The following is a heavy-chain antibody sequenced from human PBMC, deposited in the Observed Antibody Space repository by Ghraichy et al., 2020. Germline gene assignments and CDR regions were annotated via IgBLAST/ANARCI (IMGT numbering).Heavy chain of an antibody. CDR1: GFTFSSYS. D-gene: IGHD5-18*01. J-gene: IGHJ4*02. Sequence: GGSLRLSCAASGFTFSSYSMNWVRQAPGKGLEWVSSISSNSSYIYYADSVKGRCTISRDNAKNSMYLQMNSRRAEDTAVYYCARGKTAPGGYWGQGTLVTVSS. CDR3: ARGKTAPGGY. CDR2: ISSNSSYI. V-gene: IGHV3-21*01.